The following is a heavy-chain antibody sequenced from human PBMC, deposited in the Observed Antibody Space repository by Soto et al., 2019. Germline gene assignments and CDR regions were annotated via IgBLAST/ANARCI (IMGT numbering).Heavy chain of an antibody. CDR3: ARAASWGVRGVQAAGY. V-gene: IGHV1-8*01. Sequence: ASVKVSCKASGYTFTSYDINWVRQATGQGLEWMGWMNPNSGNTGYAQKFQGRVTMTRNTSISTAYMELSSLRSEDTAVYYCARAASWGVRGVQAAGYWGQGTLVTVSS. CDR1: GYTFTSYD. D-gene: IGHD3-10*01. J-gene: IGHJ4*02. CDR2: MNPNSGNT.